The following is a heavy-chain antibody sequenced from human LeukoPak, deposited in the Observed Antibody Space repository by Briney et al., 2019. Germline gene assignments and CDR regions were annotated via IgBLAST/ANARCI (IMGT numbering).Heavy chain of an antibody. V-gene: IGHV3-30*03. CDR2: ISYDGSNK. Sequence: GRSLRLSCAASGFTFSSYGMHWVRQAPGKGLEWVAVISYDGSNKYYADSVKGRFTISRDNSKNTLYPQMNSLRAEDTAVYYCAIHYYGSGSSFDYWGQGTLVTVSS. D-gene: IGHD3-10*01. CDR3: AIHYYGSGSSFDY. J-gene: IGHJ4*02. CDR1: GFTFSSYG.